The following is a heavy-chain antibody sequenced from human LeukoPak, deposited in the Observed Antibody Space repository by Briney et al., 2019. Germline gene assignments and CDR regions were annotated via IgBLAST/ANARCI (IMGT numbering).Heavy chain of an antibody. D-gene: IGHD1-14*01. CDR3: ARVIPSTTYFDP. J-gene: IGHJ5*02. V-gene: IGHV1-8*01. CDR2: MNPNSGSA. Sequence: ASVTVSCKASGYTFTTCDIIWVRQATGQGLEWMGWMNPNSGSAGYAQKFQGRVTMTSSTSLSTAYMKLSSLRSEDTALYYCARVIPSTTYFDPWGQGTLVTVSS. CDR1: GYTFTTCD.